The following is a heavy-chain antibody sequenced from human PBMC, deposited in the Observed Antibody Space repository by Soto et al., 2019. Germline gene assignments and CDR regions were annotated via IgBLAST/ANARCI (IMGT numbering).Heavy chain of an antibody. CDR3: AGNRTGCNVYTYCVDS. V-gene: IGHV1-69*04. J-gene: IGHJ5*01. D-gene: IGHD2-21*01. Sequence: ASPKGPCNPPGETFGSDATTWVRQAPGQGLVRVGRITPIIGTTNYAQNLQGRVTISADKSTLTSYMALHSLPSHDTALKYSAGNRTGCNVYTYCVDSWGQGTQVTVSS. CDR2: ITPIIGTT. CDR1: GETFGSDA.